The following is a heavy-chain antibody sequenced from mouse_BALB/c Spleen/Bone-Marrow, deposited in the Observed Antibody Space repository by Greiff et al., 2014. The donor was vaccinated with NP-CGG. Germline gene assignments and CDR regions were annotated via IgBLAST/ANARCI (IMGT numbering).Heavy chain of an antibody. J-gene: IGHJ2*01. CDR2: IYPGSGGT. V-gene: IGHV1-54*01. CDR3: ARGTTVYYFDY. D-gene: IGHD1-1*01. Sequence: QVQLKESGAELVGPGTSVKVSCKASGYAFTNYLIEWVKQRPGQGLEWIGVIYPGSGGTNYNEKFRDKATLTADKSSSTAYMQLSSLTSDDSAVYFCARGTTVYYFDYWGQGTTLTVSS. CDR1: GYAFTNYL.